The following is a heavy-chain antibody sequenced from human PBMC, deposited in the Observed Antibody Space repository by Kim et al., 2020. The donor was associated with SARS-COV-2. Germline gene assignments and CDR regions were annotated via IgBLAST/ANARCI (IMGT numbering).Heavy chain of an antibody. CDR3: ARDVGIAARRGTYYYYYYGMDV. CDR1: GFTFSSYG. J-gene: IGHJ6*02. D-gene: IGHD6-13*01. CDR2: IWYDGSNK. V-gene: IGHV3-33*01. Sequence: GGSLRLSCAASGFTFSSYGMHWVRQAPGKGLEWVAVIWYDGSNKYYADSVKGRFTISRDNSKNTLYLQMNSLRAEDTAVYYCARDVGIAARRGTYYYYYYGMDVWGQGTTVTVSS.